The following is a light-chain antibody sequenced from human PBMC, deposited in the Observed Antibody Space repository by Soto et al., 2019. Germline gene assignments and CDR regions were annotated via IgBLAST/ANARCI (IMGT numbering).Light chain of an antibody. Sequence: QSVVTQPPSVSGAPGQRVTISCTGSSSNIGAGYDVHWYQQFPGRAPKLLIYGNKNRPSGVPDRFSGSKSGTSASLDITGLHPYDFSYYYCQSFLTPLNAVVFVGGTKLTVL. CDR2: GNK. CDR1: SSNIGAGYD. V-gene: IGLV1-40*01. CDR3: QSFLTPLNAVV. J-gene: IGLJ2*01.